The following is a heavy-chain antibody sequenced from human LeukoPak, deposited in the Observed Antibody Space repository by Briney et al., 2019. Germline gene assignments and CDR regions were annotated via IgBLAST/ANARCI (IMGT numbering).Heavy chain of an antibody. V-gene: IGHV5-51*01. CDR3: ARQGAAGKYYYMDV. CDR1: GYNFPIYW. Sequence: GESLKISCKGSGYNFPIYWIGWVRQMPGQGLEWMGIIYPDDSNTIYGPSFQGQVTISADKSINTAYLEWSSLKASDTAIYYCARQGAAGKYYYMDVWGKGTTVTVSS. CDR2: IYPDDSNT. D-gene: IGHD6-13*01. J-gene: IGHJ6*03.